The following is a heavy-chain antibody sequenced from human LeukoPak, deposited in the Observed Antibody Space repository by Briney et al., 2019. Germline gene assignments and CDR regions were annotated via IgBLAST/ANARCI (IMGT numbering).Heavy chain of an antibody. CDR1: GGSISSYY. J-gene: IGHJ4*02. D-gene: IGHD3-10*01. Sequence: PSETLSLTCTVSGGSISSYYWSWIRQPPGKGLEWIGYIYYSGSTSYNPSLKSRVTISVDTSKNQFSLKLSSVTAADTAVYYCARIPRITMVRGVIDYWGQGTLVTVSS. CDR2: IYYSGST. V-gene: IGHV4-59*12. CDR3: ARIPRITMVRGVIDY.